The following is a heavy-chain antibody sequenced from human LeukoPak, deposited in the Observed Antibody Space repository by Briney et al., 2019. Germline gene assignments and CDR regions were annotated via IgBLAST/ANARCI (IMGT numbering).Heavy chain of an antibody. CDR1: GGSTSSYY. D-gene: IGHD1-14*01. J-gene: IGHJ3*02. V-gene: IGHV4-59*01. CDR3: ATGPSPRMLFDI. Sequence: LETLSLTCTVSGGSTSSYYWSWIRQPPGKGLEWIGYIYYSGSTNYNPSLKSRVTISVDTSKNQFSLKLSSVTAADTAVYYCATGPSPRMLFDIWGQGTMVTVSS. CDR2: IYYSGST.